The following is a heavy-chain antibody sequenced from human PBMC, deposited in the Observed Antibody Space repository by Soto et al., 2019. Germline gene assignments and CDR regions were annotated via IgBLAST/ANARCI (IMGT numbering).Heavy chain of an antibody. V-gene: IGHV3-33*01. J-gene: IGHJ4*02. CDR2: IWYDGSNK. D-gene: IGHD3-10*01. Sequence: QVQLVESGGGVVQPGRSLRLSCAASGFTFSSYDMHWVRQAPGKGLEWVAVIWYDGSNKYYADSVKGRFTISRDNSKNTLYLQMNSLRAEDTAVYYCARDSYYYGSGIDYWGQGTLVTVSS. CDR1: GFTFSSYD. CDR3: ARDSYYYGSGIDY.